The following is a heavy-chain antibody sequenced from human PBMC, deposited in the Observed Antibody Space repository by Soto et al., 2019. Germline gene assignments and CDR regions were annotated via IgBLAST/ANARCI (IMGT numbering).Heavy chain of an antibody. CDR3: ARDRIPTGMDV. V-gene: IGHV3-66*01. CDR1: EFTVSSNY. Sequence: RSQRLSSAAPEFTVSSNYMSWAGQAPGKGLEWVSVIYSGGSTYYADSVKGRFTISRDNSKNTLYLQMNSLRAEDTAVYYCARDRIPTGMDVWGQGT. J-gene: IGHJ6*02. CDR2: IYSGGST.